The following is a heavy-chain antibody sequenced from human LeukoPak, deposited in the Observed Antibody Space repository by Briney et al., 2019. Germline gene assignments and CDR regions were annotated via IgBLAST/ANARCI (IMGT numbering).Heavy chain of an antibody. CDR1: GGSFSGYY. J-gene: IGHJ2*01. CDR2: INHSGST. D-gene: IGHD3-10*01. Sequence: SETLSLTCAAYGGSFSGYYWSWIRQPPGKGLEWIGEINHSGSTNYNPSLKSRVTISVDTSKNQFSLKLSSVTAADTAVYYCARDYYGSGSTFARRGLDLWGRGTLVTVSS. V-gene: IGHV4-34*01. CDR3: ARDYYGSGSTFARRGLDL.